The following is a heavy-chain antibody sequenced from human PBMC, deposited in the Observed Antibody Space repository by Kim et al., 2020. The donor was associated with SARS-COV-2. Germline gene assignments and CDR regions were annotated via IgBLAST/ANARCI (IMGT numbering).Heavy chain of an antibody. D-gene: IGHD3-22*01. CDR2: INVNSGDT. CDR3: ARPYYQGSENYYSDRYFGLDV. V-gene: IGHV1-2*06. J-gene: IGHJ6*02. CDR1: GYTFTAYF. Sequence: ASVKVSCKASGYTFTAYFLHWVRQAPGQGLEWVGRINVNSGDTRYAQKFQGRVTMTRDTSINTAYLEVSRLRSDDTALYFCARPYYQGSENYYSDRYFGLDVWGQGATVAVPS.